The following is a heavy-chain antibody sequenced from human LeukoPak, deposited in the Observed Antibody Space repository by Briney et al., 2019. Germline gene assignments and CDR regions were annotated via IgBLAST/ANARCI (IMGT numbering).Heavy chain of an antibody. V-gene: IGHV3-30-3*01. CDR3: AREVYYYDSSGYYPTYYFDY. CDR1: GFTFSSYA. D-gene: IGHD3-22*01. CDR2: ISYDGSSK. Sequence: GGSLRLSCAASGFTFSSYAMHWVRQAPGKGLEWVAVISYDGSSKYYADSVKGRFTISRDNSKNTLYLQMNSLRAEDTAVYYCAREVYYYDSSGYYPTYYFDYWGQGTLVTVSS. J-gene: IGHJ4*02.